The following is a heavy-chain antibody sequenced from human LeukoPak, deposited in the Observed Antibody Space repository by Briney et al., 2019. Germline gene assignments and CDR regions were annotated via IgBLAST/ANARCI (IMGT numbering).Heavy chain of an antibody. CDR1: EYSFTMYW. D-gene: IGHD2-15*01. Sequence: GESLKISCKGSEYSFTMYWIAWVRQMPRKGLEWMGIIYPGDSDSRYSPSFQGQVAISADKSISTAYLQWSSLKASDTAMYYCARRGFCSGGNCFSNAFDTWGQGTMVTVSP. J-gene: IGHJ3*02. V-gene: IGHV5-51*01. CDR3: ARRGFCSGGNCFSNAFDT. CDR2: IYPGDSDS.